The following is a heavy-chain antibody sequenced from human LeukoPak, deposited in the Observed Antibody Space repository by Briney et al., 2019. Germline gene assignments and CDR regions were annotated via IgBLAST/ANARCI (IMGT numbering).Heavy chain of an antibody. J-gene: IGHJ2*01. V-gene: IGHV3-23*01. Sequence: GGSLRLSCGASGFTFSSYDMTWVRQAPGKGLEWVSGIYSRGGTTYYADSVKGRFIVSRDKSKNSLSMQMNSLRAEDTTVYYWARVVRRNWYLELWGRG. D-gene: IGHD3-10*01. CDR3: ARVVRRNWYLEL. CDR1: GFTFSSYD. CDR2: IYSRGGTT.